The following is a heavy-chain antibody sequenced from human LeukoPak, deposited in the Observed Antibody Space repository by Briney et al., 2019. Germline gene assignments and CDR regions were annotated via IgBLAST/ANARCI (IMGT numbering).Heavy chain of an antibody. CDR1: GGSISSGSYY. CDR3: ARVGYDILTGYYANFDY. CDR2: IYYSGST. J-gene: IGHJ4*02. D-gene: IGHD3-9*01. V-gene: IGHV4-61*01. Sequence: PSETLSLTCTVSGGSISSGSYYWSWIRQPPGKGLEWIGYIYYSGSTNYNPSLKSRVTISVDTSKNQFSLKLSSVTAADTAVYYCARVGYDILTGYYANFDYWGQGTLVTVSS.